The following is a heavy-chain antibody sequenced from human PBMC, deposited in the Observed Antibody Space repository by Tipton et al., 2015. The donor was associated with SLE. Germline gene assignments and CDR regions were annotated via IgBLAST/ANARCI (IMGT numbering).Heavy chain of an antibody. D-gene: IGHD7-27*01. J-gene: IGHJ1*01. CDR3: ARGGLGSDLRGSIYLGL. Sequence: TLSLTCTVSGGSIRSYYWSWIRQPPGKGLDWIGYIYYSGSTNYNPSLKSRVTMSVDTSKNQFSLKLSSVTAADTAVYYCARGGLGSDLRGSIYLGLWGQGALVTVSS. V-gene: IGHV4-59*01. CDR2: IYYSGST. CDR1: GGSIRSYY.